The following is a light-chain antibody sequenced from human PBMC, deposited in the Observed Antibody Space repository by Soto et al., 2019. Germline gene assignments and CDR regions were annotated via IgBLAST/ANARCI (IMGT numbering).Light chain of an antibody. CDR3: QQYDSSYT. V-gene: IGKV3-20*01. J-gene: IGKJ2*01. CDR1: QTVTNNY. Sequence: EIVLTQSPGTLSLSPGERATLSCRASQTVTNNYLAWYQQKPGQAPRLVMSGASNRATGIPDRFSGGGSETDFTLTISRLEPEDVAVYYCQQYDSSYTFGQGNKLEIK. CDR2: GAS.